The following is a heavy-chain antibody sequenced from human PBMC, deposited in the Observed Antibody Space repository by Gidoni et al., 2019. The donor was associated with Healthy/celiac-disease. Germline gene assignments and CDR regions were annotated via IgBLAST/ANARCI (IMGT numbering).Heavy chain of an antibody. D-gene: IGHD6-19*01. J-gene: IGHJ4*02. CDR3: ARDPRIIAVAGNFDY. V-gene: IGHV3-30*04. CDR2: ISYDGSNK. CDR1: GLPFSSDA. Sequence: QVQLVESGGGVVQPGGSLRLSCAASGLPFSSDAMHWVRQAPGKGLEWVAVISYDGSNKYYADSVKGRFTISRDNSKNTLYLQMNSLRAEDTAVYYCARDPRIIAVAGNFDYWGQGTLVTVSS.